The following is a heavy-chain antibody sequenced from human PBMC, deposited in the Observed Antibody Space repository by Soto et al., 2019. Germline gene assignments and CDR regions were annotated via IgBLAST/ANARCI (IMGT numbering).Heavy chain of an antibody. Sequence: SETLSLTCTISGGSISGYYWTWIRQSPGKGLEYIGYIYSGNTNYNPSLNSRVTISVDTSKNQFSLKLSSVTAADTAVYYCGRISSHSDYDYWGQGTLVTVSS. D-gene: IGHD3-16*01. J-gene: IGHJ4*02. CDR3: GRISSHSDYDY. CDR1: GGSISGYY. CDR2: IYSGNT. V-gene: IGHV4-59*08.